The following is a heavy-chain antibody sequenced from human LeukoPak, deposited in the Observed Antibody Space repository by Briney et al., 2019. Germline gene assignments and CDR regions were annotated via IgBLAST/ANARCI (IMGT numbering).Heavy chain of an antibody. CDR1: GYTFTSYA. CDR2: IIPIFGTA. CDR3: ARDLGDGYGDYDWFDP. V-gene: IGHV1-69*13. D-gene: IGHD4-17*01. Sequence: GASVKVSCKASGYTFTSYAISWVRQAPGQGLEWMGGIIPIFGTANYAQKFQGRVTITADESTSTAYMELSSLRSEDTAVYYCARDLGDGYGDYDWFDPWGQGTLVTVSS. J-gene: IGHJ5*02.